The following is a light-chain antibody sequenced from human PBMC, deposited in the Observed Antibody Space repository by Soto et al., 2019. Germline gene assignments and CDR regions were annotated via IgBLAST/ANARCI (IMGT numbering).Light chain of an antibody. Sequence: QSVLTQPPSASGSPGQSVTISCTRTSSDVGGYKYVSWYQQHPGKAPKLMIFEVNKRPSGVPDRFSGSKSGNTASLTVSGLQAEDEADYYCSSYAGINNLGVFGTGTKLTVL. CDR3: SSYAGINNLGV. CDR1: SSDVGGYKY. CDR2: EVN. J-gene: IGLJ1*01. V-gene: IGLV2-8*01.